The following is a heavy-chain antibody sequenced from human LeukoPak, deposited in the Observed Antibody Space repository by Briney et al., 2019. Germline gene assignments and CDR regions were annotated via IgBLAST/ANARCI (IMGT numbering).Heavy chain of an antibody. D-gene: IGHD2-2*01. CDR1: GFTFSSYG. CDR2: ISVSGRST. CDR3: AKDARGFQLHRGAFDI. J-gene: IGHJ3*02. V-gene: IGHV3-23*01. Sequence: GGYLRLSCAASGFTFSSYGMSWVRQAPGKGLEWVSTISVSGRSTYYADSVKGRFTISRDNSENTLYLQMNSLRGEDTAIYFCAKDARGFQLHRGAFDIWGQGTMVTVSS.